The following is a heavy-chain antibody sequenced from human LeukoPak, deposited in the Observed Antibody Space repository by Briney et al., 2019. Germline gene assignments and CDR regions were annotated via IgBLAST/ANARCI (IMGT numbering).Heavy chain of an antibody. CDR3: ARRSGYSSTSCLMPYYYYYYMDV. D-gene: IGHD2-2*01. V-gene: IGHV1-69*13. CDR1: GGTFSSYA. Sequence: ASVKVSCKASGGTFSSYAISWVRQAPGQGLEWMGGIIPIFGTANYAQKFQGRVTITADESTSTAYMELSSLRSEDTAVYYCARRSGYSSTSCLMPYYYYYYMDVWGKGTTVTVSS. CDR2: IIPIFGTA. J-gene: IGHJ6*03.